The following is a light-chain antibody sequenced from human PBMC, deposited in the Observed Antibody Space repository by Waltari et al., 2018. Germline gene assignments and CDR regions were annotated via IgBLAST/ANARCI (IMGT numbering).Light chain of an antibody. CDR3: GSYAGSNTWV. CDR1: SNAIGGYNY. Sequence: QAALTQSPTVSGSPGQSVTISCTGTSNAIGGYNYFFWYQQHPGKAPKLMIYDVTKRPSGVSDRFSGSKSGNTASLTISGLQAEDEADYFCGSYAGSNTWVFGGGTRLTVL. J-gene: IGLJ3*02. CDR2: DVT. V-gene: IGLV2-11*01.